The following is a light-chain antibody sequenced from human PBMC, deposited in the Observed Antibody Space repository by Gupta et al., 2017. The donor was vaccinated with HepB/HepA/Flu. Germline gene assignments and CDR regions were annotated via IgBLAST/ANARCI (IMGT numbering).Light chain of an antibody. CDR3: MQTLQTPLT. V-gene: IGKV2-28*01. CDR1: QSLLHSNGYNY. J-gene: IGKJ3*01. Sequence: DIVMTQSPLSLPVTPGEPASISCRSSQSLLHSNGYNYLDWYLQKPGQSPLLLIYLGSNRASGVPDRFSGSGSGTDFTLKISRVEAEDVGIYYCMQTLQTPLTFGPGTKVDI. CDR2: LGS.